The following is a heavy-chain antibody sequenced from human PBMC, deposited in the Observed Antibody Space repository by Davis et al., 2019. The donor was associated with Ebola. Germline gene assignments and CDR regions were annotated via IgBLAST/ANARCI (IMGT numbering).Heavy chain of an antibody. J-gene: IGHJ6*02. CDR1: GFTVSSNY. CDR3: ARDDILTDVLYYYYYGMDV. Sequence: GGSLRLSCAASGFTVSSNYMSWVRQAPGKGLEWVSVIYSGGSTYYADSVKGRFTISRDNAKNSLYLQMNSLRAEDTAVYYCARDDILTDVLYYYYYGMDVWGQRTTVTVSS. V-gene: IGHV3-53*01. D-gene: IGHD3-9*01. CDR2: IYSGGST.